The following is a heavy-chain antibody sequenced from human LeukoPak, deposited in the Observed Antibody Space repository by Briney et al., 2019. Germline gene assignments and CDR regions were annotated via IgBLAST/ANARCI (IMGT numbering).Heavy chain of an antibody. CDR2: IYYSGST. CDR1: GGSISNYY. J-gene: IGHJ4*02. CDR3: ARGPSDYFDY. Sequence: SETLSLTCTVSGGSISNYYWSWIRQPPGKGLEWIGYIYYSGSTNYNPSLKSRVTISVDTPKNQFSLKLRSVTAADTAVYYCARGPSDYFDYWGQGTLVTVS. V-gene: IGHV4-59*01.